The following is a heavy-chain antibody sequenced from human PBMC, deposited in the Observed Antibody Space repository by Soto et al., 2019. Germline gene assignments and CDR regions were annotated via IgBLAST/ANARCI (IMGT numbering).Heavy chain of an antibody. CDR2: ISGSGGST. CDR1: GFTFNSYG. CDR3: AKPDCSGGSCHYYYYYGMDV. D-gene: IGHD2-15*01. V-gene: IGHV3-23*01. J-gene: IGHJ6*02. Sequence: PGGALRLSCAASGFTFNSYGMSWVPHAPGKGLEGVSTISGSGGSTYYADSVKGRFTISRDNSKNTLYLQMNSLRAEDTAVYYCAKPDCSGGSCHYYYYYGMDVWGQGTTVTVSS.